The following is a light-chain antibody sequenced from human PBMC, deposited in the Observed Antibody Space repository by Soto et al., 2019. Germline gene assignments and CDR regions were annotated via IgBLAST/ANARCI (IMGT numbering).Light chain of an antibody. J-gene: IGKJ2*01. Sequence: EIVLTHSPGTLSLSPGGRATLSCRASQSVSSTYFAWYQQKPGQAPRLLVHGASTRAAGVPDRFSGSGSGTDFTLTISRLEPEDFAVYYCQQYGSSPRTFGQGTKVEIK. V-gene: IGKV3-20*01. CDR3: QQYGSSPRT. CDR1: QSVSSTY. CDR2: GAS.